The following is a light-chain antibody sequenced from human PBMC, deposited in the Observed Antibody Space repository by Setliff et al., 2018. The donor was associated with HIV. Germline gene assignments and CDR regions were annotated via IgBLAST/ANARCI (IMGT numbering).Light chain of an antibody. J-gene: IGLJ1*01. CDR1: SSDVGGYSL. Sequence: QSVLTQPASVSGSPGQSITISCTGTSSDVGGYSLVSWYQQHPGKAPKLIIYEVTNRASGVSNRFSGSKSGNTASLTISGLQAEDEADYYCSSYAITNTLPFGTGTKVTVL. V-gene: IGLV2-14*03. CDR3: SSYAITNTLP. CDR2: EVT.